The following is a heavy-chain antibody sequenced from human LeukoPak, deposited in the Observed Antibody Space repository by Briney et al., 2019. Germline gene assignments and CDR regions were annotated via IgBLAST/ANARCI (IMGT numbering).Heavy chain of an antibody. D-gene: IGHD1-26*01. J-gene: IGHJ4*02. CDR3: AREKKGFWELLADY. CDR2: INPSGGST. V-gene: IGHV1-46*01. CDR1: GYTFTGYY. Sequence: ASVKVSCKASGYTFTGYYLHWVRQAPGQGPEWMGIINPSGGSTSYTQKFQGRLTMTRDTSTSTVYIELSSLRYEDTAVYYCAREKKGFWELLADYWGQGTLVTVSS.